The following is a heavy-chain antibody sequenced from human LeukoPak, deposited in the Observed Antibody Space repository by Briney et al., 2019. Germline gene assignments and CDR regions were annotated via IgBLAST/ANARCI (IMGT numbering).Heavy chain of an antibody. V-gene: IGHV3-23*01. CDR3: AHGTMYQLDS. Sequence: GGSLRLSCAASGFSFSSHGMSWVRQAPGKGLAWVSGIIGGAGSTYYADSVRGRFTISGDNSKSTLYLQMNSLRADDTAVYYCAHGTMYQLDSWGQGTLVTVSS. J-gene: IGHJ4*02. CDR2: IIGGAGST. CDR1: GFSFSSHG. D-gene: IGHD2-2*01.